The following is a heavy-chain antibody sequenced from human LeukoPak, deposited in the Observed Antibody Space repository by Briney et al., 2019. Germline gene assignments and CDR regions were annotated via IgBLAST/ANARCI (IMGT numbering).Heavy chain of an antibody. CDR2: INHSGST. V-gene: IGHV4-34*01. D-gene: IGHD3-16*01. CDR3: ARVRRGGVYYYYYGMDV. Sequence: PSETLSLTCAVYGGSFSGYYWSWIRQPPGKGLEWIGEINHSGSTNYNPSLKSRVTISVDTSKNQFSLKLSSVTAADTAVYYCARVRRGGVYYYYYGMDVWGQGTTVTVSS. J-gene: IGHJ6*02. CDR1: GGSFSGYY.